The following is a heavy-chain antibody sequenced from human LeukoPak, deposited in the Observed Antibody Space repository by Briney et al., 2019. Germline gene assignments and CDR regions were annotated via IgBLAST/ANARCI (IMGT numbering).Heavy chain of an antibody. CDR2: IYPGDSDT. Sequence: GESLKISCKGSGYSFTSYWIGWVRQMPGKGLEGMGIIYPGDSDTRYSPSFQGQVTISADKSISTAYLQWGSLKASDTAMYYCAKYYYDSSGYQYYFDYWGQGTLVTVSS. D-gene: IGHD3-22*01. CDR3: AKYYYDSSGYQYYFDY. V-gene: IGHV5-51*01. J-gene: IGHJ4*02. CDR1: GYSFTSYW.